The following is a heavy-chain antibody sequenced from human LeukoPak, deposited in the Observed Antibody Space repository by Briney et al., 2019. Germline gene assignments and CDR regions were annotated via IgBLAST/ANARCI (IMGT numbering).Heavy chain of an antibody. Sequence: GGSLRLSCAASGFTFSSYAMSWVRQAPGKGLEWASAISGSGGSTYYADSVKGRFTISRDNSKNTLYLQMNSLRAEDTAVYYCAKDYYDSSGYYPIDYWGQGTLVTVSS. CDR3: AKDYYDSSGYYPIDY. J-gene: IGHJ4*02. V-gene: IGHV3-23*01. D-gene: IGHD3-22*01. CDR1: GFTFSSYA. CDR2: ISGSGGST.